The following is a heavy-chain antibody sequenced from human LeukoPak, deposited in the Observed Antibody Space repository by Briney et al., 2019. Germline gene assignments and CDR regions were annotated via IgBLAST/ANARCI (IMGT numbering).Heavy chain of an antibody. CDR3: ARSFWELPNYYYYGMDV. V-gene: IGHV7-4-1*02. CDR1: GYTFTSYA. D-gene: IGHD1-26*01. Sequence: ASVKVSCKASGYTFTSYAMNWVRQAPGQGLEWMGWINTNTGNPTYAQGFIGRFVFSLDTSVSTAYLQISSLKAEDTAVYYCARSFWELPNYYYYGMDVWGQGTTVTVSS. J-gene: IGHJ6*02. CDR2: INTNTGNP.